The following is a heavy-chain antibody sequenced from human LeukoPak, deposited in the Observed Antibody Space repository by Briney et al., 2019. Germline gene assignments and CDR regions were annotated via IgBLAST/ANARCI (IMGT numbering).Heavy chain of an antibody. CDR3: ARVEFLEWLLN. D-gene: IGHD3-3*01. CDR2: INTDGSST. V-gene: IGHV3-74*01. CDR1: GFTFSSYW. Sequence: GGSLRLSCAASGFTFSSYWVHWVRQAPGKGLVWVSRINTDGSSTSYADSVKGRFTISRDNAKNTLYLQMNSLRAEDTAVYYCARVEFLEWLLNWGQGTLVTVS. J-gene: IGHJ4*02.